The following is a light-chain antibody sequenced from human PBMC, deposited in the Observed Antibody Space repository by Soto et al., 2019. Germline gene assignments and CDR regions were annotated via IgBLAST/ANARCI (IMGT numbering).Light chain of an antibody. J-gene: IGKJ4*01. V-gene: IGKV3-11*01. CDR2: DAS. CDR1: QSVSSY. CDR3: QQRSYWLVT. Sequence: EIVLTQSPATLSLSPGERATLSCRASQSVSSYLAWYQQKPGQAPRLLIYDASNRATGIPARFSGSGSGTDFTLTISSLEPEDFAVYYCQQRSYWLVTFGGGTKVEIK.